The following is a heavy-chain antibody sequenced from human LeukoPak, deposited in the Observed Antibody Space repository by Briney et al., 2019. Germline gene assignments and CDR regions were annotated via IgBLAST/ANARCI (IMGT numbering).Heavy chain of an antibody. J-gene: IGHJ4*02. V-gene: IGHV4-59*01. CDR3: ARHYDSSGYYFPFDY. Sequence: PSETLSLTCTVSGGSISSYYWSWIRQPAGKGLEWIGYIYYSGSTNYNPSLKSRVTISVDTSKNQFSLKLSSVTAADTAVYYCARHYDSSGYYFPFDYWGQGTLVTVSS. D-gene: IGHD3-22*01. CDR1: GGSISSYY. CDR2: IYYSGST.